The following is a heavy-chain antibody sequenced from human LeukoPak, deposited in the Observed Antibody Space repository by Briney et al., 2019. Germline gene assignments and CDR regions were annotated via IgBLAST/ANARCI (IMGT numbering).Heavy chain of an antibody. CDR2: ISDNGRT. V-gene: IGHV4-59*12. Sequence: SETLSLTCSVSGGSIKSYYWNWLRQPPGKGLEWIGYISDNGRTNYNPSLESRATISLDTSKNQFFLKLSSVTAADTAVYYCARDRSRGYSSSLDYWGQGTLVTVSS. J-gene: IGHJ4*02. CDR1: GGSIKSYY. CDR3: ARDRSRGYSSSLDY. D-gene: IGHD6-6*01.